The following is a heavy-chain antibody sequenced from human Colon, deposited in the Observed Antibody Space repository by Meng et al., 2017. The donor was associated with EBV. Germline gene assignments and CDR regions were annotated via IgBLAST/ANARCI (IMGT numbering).Heavy chain of an antibody. V-gene: IGHV4-39*07. J-gene: IGHJ4*02. CDR1: CGSISSSSYS. CDR3: ARGIQIWHEIDY. CDR2: SSYGGST. D-gene: IGHD5-18*01. Sequence: QLALRGAGPGLATPSQSLSLPCTVSCGSISSSSYSCAWIGQPPGKGLEWIGGSSYGGSTSYNPSLKSRVTISIDTSKNQFSLSLTSVTAADTAIYYCARGIQIWHEIDYWGQGTLVTVSS.